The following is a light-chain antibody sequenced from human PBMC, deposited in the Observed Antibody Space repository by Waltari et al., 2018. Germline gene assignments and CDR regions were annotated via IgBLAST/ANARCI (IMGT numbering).Light chain of an antibody. J-gene: IGKJ1*01. CDR2: DAS. CDR3: QQYGSSPRT. CDR1: QSVSSNY. Sequence: EIVLTQSPGTLSLSPGERATLSGRASQSVSSNYLAWYQHKPGQAPILVIYDASTRATGIPDRFSGSGSGTDFTLTISRLEPEDFAVYYCQQYGSSPRTFGQGTKVEIK. V-gene: IGKV3-20*01.